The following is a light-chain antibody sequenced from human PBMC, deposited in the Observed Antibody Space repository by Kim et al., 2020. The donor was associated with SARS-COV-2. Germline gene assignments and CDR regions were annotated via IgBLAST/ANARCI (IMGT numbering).Light chain of an antibody. Sequence: GQTVTISCTRSTGSIATNYVQWYLQRPGSAPTIVIFDDDQRPSGVSDRLSGSIDTSSNSASLTISGLTIDDEADYYCQSYDTNVWVFGGGTQLTVL. CDR3: QSYDTNVWV. J-gene: IGLJ3*02. CDR2: DDD. V-gene: IGLV6-57*03. CDR1: TGSIATNY.